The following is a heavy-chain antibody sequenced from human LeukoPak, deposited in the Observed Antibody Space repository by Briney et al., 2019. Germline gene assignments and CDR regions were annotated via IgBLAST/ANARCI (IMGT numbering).Heavy chain of an antibody. CDR3: ARRRDGYAAY. CDR2: ISSSSSYI. CDR1: GFTFSSYS. D-gene: IGHD5-24*01. J-gene: IGHJ4*02. V-gene: IGHV3-21*01. Sequence: GGSLRLSCAASGFTFSSYSMNWVRQAPGKGLEWVSSISSSSSYIYYADSAKGRFTISRDNAKNSLYLQMNSLRAEDTAVYYCARRRDGYAAYWGQGTLVTVSS.